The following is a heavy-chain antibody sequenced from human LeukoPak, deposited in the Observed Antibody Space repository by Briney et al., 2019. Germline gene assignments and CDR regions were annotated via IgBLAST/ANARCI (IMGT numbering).Heavy chain of an antibody. V-gene: IGHV1-2*02. CDR1: GGTFSSYA. D-gene: IGHD2-2*02. CDR2: INPNSGGT. J-gene: IGHJ3*02. Sequence: ASVKVSCKASGGTFSSYAISWVRQAPGQGLEWMGWINPNSGGTNYAQKFQGRVTMTRDTSISTAYMELSRLRSDDTAVYYCATIVVVPAAITLDAFDIWGQGTMVTVSS. CDR3: ATIVVVPAAITLDAFDI.